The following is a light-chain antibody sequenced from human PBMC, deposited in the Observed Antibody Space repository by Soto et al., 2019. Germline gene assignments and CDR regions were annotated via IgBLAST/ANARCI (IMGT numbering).Light chain of an antibody. CDR2: DAS. CDR1: QSVSSY. CDR3: QQRGNWPWT. J-gene: IGKJ1*01. Sequence: ETVLTQSPATLSLSPGERATLSCRASQSVSSYLAWYQQKPGQAPRLLIYDASKRVTGIPARFSGSGSGTDFTLTITSLEPEDFAVYYCQQRGNWPWTFGQGTKVDIK. V-gene: IGKV3-11*01.